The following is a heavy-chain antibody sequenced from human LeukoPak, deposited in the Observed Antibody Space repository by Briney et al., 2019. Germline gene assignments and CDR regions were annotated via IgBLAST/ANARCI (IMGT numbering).Heavy chain of an antibody. Sequence: SETLSLTCTVSGGSISSYYWSWIRQPPGKGLEWIGYIYYSGSTNYNPSLKSRVTISVDTSKNQFSLKLSFVTAADTAVYYCARVRGSAIDYWGQGTLVTVSS. CDR1: GGSISSYY. D-gene: IGHD1-26*01. CDR3: ARVRGSAIDY. V-gene: IGHV4-59*01. J-gene: IGHJ4*02. CDR2: IYYSGST.